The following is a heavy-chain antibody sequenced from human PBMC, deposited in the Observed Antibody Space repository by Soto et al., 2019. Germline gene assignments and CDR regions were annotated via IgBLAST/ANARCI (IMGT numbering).Heavy chain of an antibody. Sequence: QVQLVESGGGVVQPGRSLRLYCAASGFSFSISPMHWVRQAPGKGPEWVALISYDGNNKFYADSVKGRFTISRDNSKSTLYLQVDSLRPEDAAVYYCARDPKTSGGQHWAFNDCDSGGQGTLVTVSS. CDR3: ARDPKTSGGQHWAFNDCDS. CDR1: GFSFSISP. J-gene: IGHJ5*01. CDR2: ISYDGNNK. V-gene: IGHV3-30-3*01. D-gene: IGHD1-1*01.